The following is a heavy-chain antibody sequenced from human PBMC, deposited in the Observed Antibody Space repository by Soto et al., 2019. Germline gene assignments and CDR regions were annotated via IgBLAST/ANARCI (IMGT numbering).Heavy chain of an antibody. CDR3: ARTPLL. J-gene: IGHJ4*02. Sequence: TLSLTCAVSGGSISNGGYSLSWIRQPPGKGLEWIGYMYHSGSTYYNPSLKSRVTISVDTSKNQFSLKLSSVTAADTAVYYCARTPLLWGQGTLVTVSS. D-gene: IGHD1-26*01. CDR2: MYHSGST. CDR1: GGSISNGGYS. V-gene: IGHV4-30-2*05.